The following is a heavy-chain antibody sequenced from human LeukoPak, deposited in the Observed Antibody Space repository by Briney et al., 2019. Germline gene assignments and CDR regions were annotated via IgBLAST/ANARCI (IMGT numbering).Heavy chain of an antibody. CDR1: GGSFSGYY. J-gene: IGHJ4*02. V-gene: IGHV4-34*01. CDR2: INHSGST. CDR3: ARLVATTDYFDY. Sequence: SETLSLTCAVYGGSFSGYYWSWIRQTPGKGLEWIGEINHSGSTNYNPSLKSRVTISVDTSKNQFSLKLSSVTAADTAVYYCARLVATTDYFDYWGQGTLVTVSS. D-gene: IGHD5-12*01.